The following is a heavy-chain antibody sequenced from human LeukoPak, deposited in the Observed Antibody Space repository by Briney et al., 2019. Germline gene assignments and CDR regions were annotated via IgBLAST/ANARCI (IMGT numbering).Heavy chain of an antibody. CDR1: GGSINNYY. V-gene: IGHV4-4*07. J-gene: IGHJ4*02. Sequence: SETLSLTCTVSGGSINNYYWSWIRQPAGKGLEWIGRIYSSGSTNYSPSLKSRVTMSVDTSKNQFSLKLSSVTAADTAVYYCARGRDGDYPLDYWGQGTLVTVSS. CDR2: IYSSGST. D-gene: IGHD4-17*01. CDR3: ARGRDGDYPLDY.